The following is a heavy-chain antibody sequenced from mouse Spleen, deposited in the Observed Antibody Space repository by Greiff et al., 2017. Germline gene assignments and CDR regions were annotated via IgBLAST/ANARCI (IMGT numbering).Heavy chain of an antibody. V-gene: IGHV3-8*02. CDR3: ARYAYGNYDAMDY. Sequence: EVMLVESGPSLVKPSQTLSLTCSVTGDSITSGYWNWIRKFPGNKLEYMGYISYSGSTYYNPSLKSRISITRDTSKNQYYLQLNSVTTEDTATYYCARYAYGNYDAMDYWGQGTSVTVSS. D-gene: IGHD2-1*01. CDR1: GDSITSGY. CDR2: ISYSGST. J-gene: IGHJ4*01.